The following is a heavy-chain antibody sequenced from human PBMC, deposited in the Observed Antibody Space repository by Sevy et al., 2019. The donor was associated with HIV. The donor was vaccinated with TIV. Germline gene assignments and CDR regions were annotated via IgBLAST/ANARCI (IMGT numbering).Heavy chain of an antibody. Sequence: GESLKISCAASGFTFSSYGMHWVRQAPGKGLEWVAVIWYDGSNKYYADSVKGRFTISRDNSKNTLYLQMNSLRAEDTAVYYCAREGATVAYYYYGMDVWGQGTTVTVSS. V-gene: IGHV3-33*01. J-gene: IGHJ6*02. CDR3: AREGATVAYYYYGMDV. CDR2: IWYDGSNK. CDR1: GFTFSSYG. D-gene: IGHD4-4*01.